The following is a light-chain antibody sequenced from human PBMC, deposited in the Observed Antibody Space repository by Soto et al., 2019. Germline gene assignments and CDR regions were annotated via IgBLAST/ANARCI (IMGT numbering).Light chain of an antibody. CDR2: GAS. J-gene: IGKJ4*01. V-gene: IGKV3D-15*01. Sequence: EIVMTQSPATLSVSPAERATLSCRARQSVNIYLAWYQQKPGQAPRLLIFGASYRATGMPARFSGSGSGTEFNLTISSLQSEDVAVYFCQQYDDWLRLTFGGGTKVDIK. CDR1: QSVNIY. CDR3: QQYDDWLRLT.